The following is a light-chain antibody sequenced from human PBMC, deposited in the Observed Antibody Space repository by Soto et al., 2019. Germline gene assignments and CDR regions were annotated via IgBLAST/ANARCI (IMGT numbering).Light chain of an antibody. V-gene: IGLV1-47*02. CDR3: AAWDDSLSGYV. CDR1: SSNIGSNY. J-gene: IGLJ1*01. Sequence: QSVLTQPPSASGTPGQRVTISCSGSSSNIGSNYVYWYQQLPGTAPKLLIYSNNQWPSGVPDRFSGSKSGTSASLAISGLRSEDEADSYCAAWDDSLSGYVFGTGTKLTVL. CDR2: SNN.